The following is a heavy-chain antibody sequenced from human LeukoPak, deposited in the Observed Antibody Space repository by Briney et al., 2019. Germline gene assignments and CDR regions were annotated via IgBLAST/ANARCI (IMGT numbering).Heavy chain of an antibody. D-gene: IGHD3-22*01. CDR1: GFTFSSYS. Sequence: GSLRLSCAASGFTFSSYSMNWVRQAPGKGLEWVSSISSSSSYIYYADSVKGRFTISRDNAKNSLYLQMNSLRAEDTAVYYCARDQYYYDSSESWYFDLWGRGTLVTVSS. J-gene: IGHJ2*01. CDR2: ISSSSSYI. V-gene: IGHV3-21*01. CDR3: ARDQYYYDSSESWYFDL.